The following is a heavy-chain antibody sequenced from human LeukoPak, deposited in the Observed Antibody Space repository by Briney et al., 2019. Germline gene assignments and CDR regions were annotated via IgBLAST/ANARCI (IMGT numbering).Heavy chain of an antibody. J-gene: IGHJ3*02. D-gene: IGHD6-13*01. CDR1: GFTFSSYG. V-gene: IGHV3-33*01. Sequence: PGRSLTLSCAASGFTFSSYGMHWVRQAPGKGLEWVAVIWFDGSNKYYADSVKGRFTISRDNSKNTLYLQMNSLSAEDTAVYYCARGKEQQLYAFDIWGQGTMVTVSS. CDR2: IWFDGSNK. CDR3: ARGKEQQLYAFDI.